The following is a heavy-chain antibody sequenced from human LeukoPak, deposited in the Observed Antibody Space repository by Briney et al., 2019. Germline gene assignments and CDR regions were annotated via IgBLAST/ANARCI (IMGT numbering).Heavy chain of an antibody. CDR2: INPNSGGT. CDR1: GYTFTGYY. D-gene: IGHD3-16*01. Sequence: GASVKVSCKASGYTFTGYYMHWVRQAPGQGLEWMGWINPNSGGTNYAQKFQGRVTMTRDTSISTAYMELSRLRSDDTAVYYCARGIMRTFSYFDYWGQGTLVTVSS. J-gene: IGHJ4*02. V-gene: IGHV1-2*02. CDR3: ARGIMRTFSYFDY.